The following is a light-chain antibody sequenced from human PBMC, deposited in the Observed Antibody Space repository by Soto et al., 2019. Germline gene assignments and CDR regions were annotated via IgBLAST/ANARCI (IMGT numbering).Light chain of an antibody. J-gene: IGKJ5*01. V-gene: IGKV3-20*01. CDR3: QQYGSSPPIT. CDR2: GAS. CDR1: QSVSSKY. Sequence: IVLTQSPGTLSLSPGERATLSCRASQSVSSKYLAWYQQKPGQAPRFLIYGASSRATGIPDRFSGSGSGTDFTLTISRLEPEDFAVYYCQQYGSSPPITFGQGTRLEIK.